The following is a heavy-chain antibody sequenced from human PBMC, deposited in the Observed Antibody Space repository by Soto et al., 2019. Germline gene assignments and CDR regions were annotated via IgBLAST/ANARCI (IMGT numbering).Heavy chain of an antibody. CDR1: GFTFSSYW. V-gene: IGHV3-74*01. D-gene: IGHD3-10*01. Sequence: GGSLRLSCAASGFTFSSYWMHWVRQAPGKGLVWVSRINSDGSSTSYADSVKGRFTISRDNAKNTLYLQMNSLRAEDTAVYYCRASGRQYYFDYWGQGTLVTVSS. CDR3: RASGRQYYFDY. J-gene: IGHJ4*02. CDR2: INSDGSST.